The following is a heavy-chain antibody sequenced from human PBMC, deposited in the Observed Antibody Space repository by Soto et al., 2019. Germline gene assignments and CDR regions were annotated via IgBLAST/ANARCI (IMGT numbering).Heavy chain of an antibody. CDR3: PRDFQPNYGSSWAHH. J-gene: IGHJ5*02. CDR1: GFTFSSYW. V-gene: IGHV3-7*01. CDR2: IKEDGSEK. D-gene: IGHD6-13*01. Sequence: PGGSLRLSCTGSGFTFSSYWMSWVRQAPGKGLKWVANIKEDGSEKNYVDSVQGRFTISRDNAKNILYLQMNSLRADDTAVYYCPRDFQPNYGSSWAHHWGQGALVTVSS.